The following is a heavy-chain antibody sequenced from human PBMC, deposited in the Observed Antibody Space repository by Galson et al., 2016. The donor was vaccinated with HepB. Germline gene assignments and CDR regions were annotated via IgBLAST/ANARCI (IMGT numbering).Heavy chain of an antibody. D-gene: IGHD6-13*01. CDR2: XXAYXXXT. Sequence: SVKVSCKASGYTFTXXXISXXXQAXXXGLXXMGXXXAYXXXTXXAQKXXGRVTMTTDTSTNTAXPEXRSLRSDDTGVYYCARDYNRYSSSXYLDYWGKXTLXXVSS. CDR1: GYTFTXXX. CDR3: ARDYNRYSSSXYLDY. V-gene: IGHV1-18*01. J-gene: IGHJ4*02.